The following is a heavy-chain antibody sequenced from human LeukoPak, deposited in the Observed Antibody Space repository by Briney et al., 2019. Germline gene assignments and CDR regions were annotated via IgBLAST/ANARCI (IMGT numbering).Heavy chain of an antibody. CDR1: GYTFTSYY. CDR3: ACQVGSDWYYYHIDV. D-gene: IGHD2-21*02. V-gene: IGHV1-46*01. Sequence: ASVKVSCKASGYTFTSYYMHWVRQAPGQGLEWMGIINPSGGSTSYAQKFQGRVTLTRDMSTSTDYLELSSLRAEDTAVYYCACQVGSDWYYYHIDVWGKGTTVTVSS. J-gene: IGHJ6*03. CDR2: INPSGGST.